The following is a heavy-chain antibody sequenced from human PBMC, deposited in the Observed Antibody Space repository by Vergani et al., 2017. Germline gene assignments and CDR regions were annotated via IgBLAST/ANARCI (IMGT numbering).Heavy chain of an antibody. CDR1: GGSISSYY. Sequence: QVQLQESGPGLVKPSETLSLTCTVSGGSISSYYWSWIRQPPGKGLWWIGYIYYSGSTNYNPSLKSRVTISVDTSKNQFSLELSSVTAADTAVYYCARGAYSSGWNFDYWGQGTLVTVSS. D-gene: IGHD6-19*01. CDR2: IYYSGST. V-gene: IGHV4-59*01. J-gene: IGHJ4*02. CDR3: ARGAYSSGWNFDY.